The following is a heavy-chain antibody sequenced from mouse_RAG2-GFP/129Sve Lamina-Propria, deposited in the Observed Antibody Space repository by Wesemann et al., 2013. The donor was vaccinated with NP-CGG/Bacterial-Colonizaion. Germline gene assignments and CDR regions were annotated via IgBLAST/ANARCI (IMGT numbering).Heavy chain of an antibody. V-gene: IGHV4-1*01. Sequence: EVKLLQSGGGLVQPGGSLKLSYAASGIDFSRYWMSWVRRAPGKGLEWIGEINPDSSTINYAPSLKDKFIISRDNAKNTLYLQMSKVRSEDTALYYCAILGNYGYFDVWGPGTTVTVSS. CDR3: AILGNYGYFDV. CDR2: INPDSSTI. D-gene: IGHD2-1*01. CDR1: GIDFSRYW. J-gene: IGHJ1*01.